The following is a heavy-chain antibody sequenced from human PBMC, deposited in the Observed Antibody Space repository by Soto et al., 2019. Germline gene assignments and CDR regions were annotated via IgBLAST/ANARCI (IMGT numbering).Heavy chain of an antibody. J-gene: IGHJ4*01. CDR3: ARQEAGSYFDF. CDR1: GFTFSDYG. Sequence: GGSLRLSCSVSGFTFSDYGMHWVRQAPGEGLQWVAVISSDGRDEQYADSVKGRFTVSRDNSKSTFYLQMNSLSPEDTAVYSCARQEAGSYFDFWGHGTLVTVSS. D-gene: IGHD1-26*01. CDR2: ISSDGRDE. V-gene: IGHV3-30*03.